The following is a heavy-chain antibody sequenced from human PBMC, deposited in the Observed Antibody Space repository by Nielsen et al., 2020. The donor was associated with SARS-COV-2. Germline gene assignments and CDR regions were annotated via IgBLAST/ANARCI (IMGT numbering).Heavy chain of an antibody. CDR2: IEPDGSEN. Sequence: GGSLRLSCAASGFTFSSYWMSWVRQAPGKGLEWVANIEPDGSENNYVDSVKGRFTISRDNAKNSLYLQMNSLRVGDTAVYYCARDGIFGVVSGMDVWGQGTTVTVSS. J-gene: IGHJ6*02. CDR1: GFTFSSYW. V-gene: IGHV3-7*01. D-gene: IGHD3-3*01. CDR3: ARDGIFGVVSGMDV.